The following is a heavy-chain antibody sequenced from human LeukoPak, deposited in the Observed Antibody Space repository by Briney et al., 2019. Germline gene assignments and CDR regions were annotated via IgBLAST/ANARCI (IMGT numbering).Heavy chain of an antibody. CDR3: ASTTLSPLTEIFDY. J-gene: IGHJ4*02. D-gene: IGHD1-14*01. V-gene: IGHV4-61*02. CDR1: GGSNSSGSYY. Sequence: SETLSLTCTVSGGSNSSGSYYWSWIRQPAGKGLEWIGRIYTSGSTNYNPSLKSRVTISVDTSKNQFSLKLSSVTAADTAVYYCASTTLSPLTEIFDYWGQGTLVTVSS. CDR2: IYTSGST.